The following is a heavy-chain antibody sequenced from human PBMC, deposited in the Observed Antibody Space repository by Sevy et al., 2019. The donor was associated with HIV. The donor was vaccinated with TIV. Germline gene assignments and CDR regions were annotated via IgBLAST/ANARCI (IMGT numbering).Heavy chain of an antibody. J-gene: IGHJ6*02. V-gene: IGHV3-11*04. CDR3: ARVDCSSTSCYYYYGMDV. Sequence: GGSLRLTCVASGFALSDYYMSWIRQAPGKGLQWISYISGSGDTIYYADSVKGRFTISRDNAKNSLYLQMNSLRAEDTAVYYCARVDCSSTSCYYYYGMDVWGQGTTVTVSS. D-gene: IGHD2-2*01. CDR2: ISGSGDTI. CDR1: GFALSDYY.